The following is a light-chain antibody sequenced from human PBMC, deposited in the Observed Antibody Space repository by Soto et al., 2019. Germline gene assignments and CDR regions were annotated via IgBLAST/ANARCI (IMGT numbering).Light chain of an antibody. Sequence: QSALTQPPSASGSPGQSVTISCTGTNSDVGGYDFVSWYQQHPGKAPKLMIYEVNKRPSGVPDRFSGSKSGNTASLTVSGLQAEDEASYYCSSFAGSNNVLFCGGTQLTVL. CDR1: NSDVGGYDF. CDR3: SSFAGSNNVL. J-gene: IGLJ7*01. V-gene: IGLV2-8*01. CDR2: EVN.